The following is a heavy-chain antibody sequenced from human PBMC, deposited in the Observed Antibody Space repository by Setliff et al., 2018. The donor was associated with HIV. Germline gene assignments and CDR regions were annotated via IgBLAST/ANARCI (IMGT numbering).Heavy chain of an antibody. J-gene: IGHJ5*02. CDR1: GGSFSGYY. V-gene: IGHV4-34*01. CDR2: LNDSGST. Sequence: KPSETLSLTCAVYGGSFSGYYWAWIRQPPGKGLEWIGELNDSGSTNYNPSLKSRVTVSVDTSKNQFSLRLSSVTAADTAVYYCARGTKFVWGRWFDPWGQGTLVTVSS. D-gene: IGHD3-16*01. CDR3: ARGTKFVWGRWFDP.